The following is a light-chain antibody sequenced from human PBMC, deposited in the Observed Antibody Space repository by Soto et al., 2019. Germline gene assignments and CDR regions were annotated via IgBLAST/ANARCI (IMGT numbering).Light chain of an antibody. CDR1: QSVSSNF. Sequence: EIVLTRSPGSLSLSPGERGTLSCRASQSVSSNFLAWYQQKPGQAPRLLIYGASSRTSGIPDRFSGSGSGTDFTLTISRLEPEDFAVYYCQQYGSSPLTFGGGTKVDIK. CDR2: GAS. J-gene: IGKJ4*01. CDR3: QQYGSSPLT. V-gene: IGKV3-20*01.